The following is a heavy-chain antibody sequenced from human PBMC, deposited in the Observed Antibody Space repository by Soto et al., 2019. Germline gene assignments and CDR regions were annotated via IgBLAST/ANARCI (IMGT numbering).Heavy chain of an antibody. Sequence: ASVKVSCKASGYTFFTYEISWVRQAPGQGLEWMGWISTYSGDTKYSQKFQGRVTITRDTSASTAYTELSSLRSEDTAVYYCARSRARYSSGWYPGYWGQGTLVTGSS. D-gene: IGHD6-19*01. J-gene: IGHJ4*02. CDR1: GYTFFTYE. V-gene: IGHV1-18*01. CDR2: ISTYSGDT. CDR3: ARSRARYSSGWYPGY.